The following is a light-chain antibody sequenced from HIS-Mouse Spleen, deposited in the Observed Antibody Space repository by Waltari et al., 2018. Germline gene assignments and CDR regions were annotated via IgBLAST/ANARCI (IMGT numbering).Light chain of an antibody. CDR2: EES. V-gene: IGLV3-10*01. CDR3: YSTDSSGNHRV. Sequence: SYELTQPPSVSVSPGQTARITCSGDALPKKYAYWYQQKSGQAPVLVIYEESKRPSGITWRCSGSSSGTMATLTISGAQVEDEADYYCYSTDSSGNHRVFGGGTKLTVL. CDR1: ALPKKY. J-gene: IGLJ2*01.